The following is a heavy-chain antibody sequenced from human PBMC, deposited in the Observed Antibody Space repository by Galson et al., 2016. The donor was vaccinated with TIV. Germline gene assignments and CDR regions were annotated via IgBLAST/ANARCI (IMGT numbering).Heavy chain of an antibody. CDR1: GYTFTSFG. Sequence: SVKVSCKATGYTFTSFGIAWVRQAPGQGLEWMGWISGYNGKTYYAQKFQDRVTMTTDTSTNTAYIELRSLRSDDTAVYYCTRDRSIAAPRDMDVWGQGALVTVSS. CDR2: ISGYNGKT. J-gene: IGHJ4*02. D-gene: IGHD6-6*01. CDR3: TRDRSIAAPRDMDV. V-gene: IGHV1-18*01.